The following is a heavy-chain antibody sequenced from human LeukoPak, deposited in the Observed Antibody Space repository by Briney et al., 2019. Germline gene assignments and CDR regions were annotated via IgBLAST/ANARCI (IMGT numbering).Heavy chain of an antibody. V-gene: IGHV3-23*01. D-gene: IGHD1-26*01. J-gene: IGHJ4*02. Sequence: GSLRLSCAASGFTFSSYAMSWVRQAPGEGLEWVSAIRDSGGSTYYADSVKGRFTISRDNSKNTLYLQMNSLRAEDTAVYYCAKDTVKGSYSVFDYWGQGTLVTVSS. CDR2: IRDSGGST. CDR3: AKDTVKGSYSVFDY. CDR1: GFTFSSYA.